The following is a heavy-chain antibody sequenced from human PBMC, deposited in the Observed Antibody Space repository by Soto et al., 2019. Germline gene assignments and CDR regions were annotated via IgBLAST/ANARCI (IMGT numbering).Heavy chain of an antibody. J-gene: IGHJ6*02. CDR1: GGTFSSYA. V-gene: IGHV1-69*01. Sequence: QVQLVQSGAEVKKPGSSVKVSCKASGGTFSSYAISWVRQAPGQGLEWMGGIIPIFGTANYAQKFQGRVTITAAESTSTAYMELSSLRSEDTAVYYCARDFVSSIAARLHYYGMDVWGQGTTVTVSS. CDR2: IIPIFGTA. CDR3: ARDFVSSIAARLHYYGMDV. D-gene: IGHD6-6*01.